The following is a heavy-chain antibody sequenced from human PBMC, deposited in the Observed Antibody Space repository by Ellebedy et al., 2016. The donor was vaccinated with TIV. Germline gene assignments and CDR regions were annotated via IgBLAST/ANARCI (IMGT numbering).Heavy chain of an antibody. J-gene: IGHJ6*02. V-gene: IGHV3-23*01. Sequence: GESLKISCAASGFTFSSYAMSWVRQAPGKGLEWVSMISGDGGGTYYADSVKGRFTISRDNSKNTLYMQMNNLRAEDTAIYYCAKDYYYGMDVWGQGTTVTV. CDR3: AKDYYYGMDV. CDR1: GFTFSSYA. CDR2: ISGDGGGT.